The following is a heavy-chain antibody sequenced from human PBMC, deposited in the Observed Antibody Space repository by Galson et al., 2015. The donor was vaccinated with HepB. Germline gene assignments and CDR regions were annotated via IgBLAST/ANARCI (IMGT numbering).Heavy chain of an antibody. Sequence: PALVKPTQTLTVTCTFSGFSLTTNAVLVGWVRQPPGTALEWLAFVYGDDDKRYSPSLRSRITVTKDTSKNQVVLTMTNMDPVDTATYCCVRRTVVASFDFWGQGTMVTVSS. CDR1: GFSLTTNAVL. CDR3: VRRTVVASFDF. V-gene: IGHV2-5*02. CDR2: VYGDDDK. D-gene: IGHD2-21*01. J-gene: IGHJ3*01.